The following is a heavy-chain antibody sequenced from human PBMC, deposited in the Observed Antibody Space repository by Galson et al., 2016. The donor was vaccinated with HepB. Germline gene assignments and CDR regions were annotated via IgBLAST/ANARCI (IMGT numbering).Heavy chain of an antibody. V-gene: IGHV5-10-1*01. Sequence: QSGAEVKKPGESLRISCKASGYSFTTYWITWVRQMPGKGLEWMGRIDPSDSYTNYSPSFQGHVTISVDNPINTAYLQWSSLKASDTAMYYCARQGCGTTSCHTVDSWGQGTLVTVSS. CDR1: GYSFTTYW. CDR2: IDPSDSYT. J-gene: IGHJ4*02. CDR3: ARQGCGTTSCHTVDS. D-gene: IGHD2-2*01.